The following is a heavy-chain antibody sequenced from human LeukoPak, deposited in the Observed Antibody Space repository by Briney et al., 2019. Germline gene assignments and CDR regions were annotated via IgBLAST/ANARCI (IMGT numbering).Heavy chain of an antibody. V-gene: IGHV4-59*08. D-gene: IGHD6-25*01. Sequence: KPSETLSLTCTVSGGSISTYYWSWIRQPPGKGLEWIGYVYYSGSTNYNPSLKSRVTMSVDTSKNQFSLKLKSVTAADTAVYYCARRLAAPGIHCFDYWGQGTLVTVSS. CDR3: ARRLAAPGIHCFDY. J-gene: IGHJ4*02. CDR1: GGSISTYY. CDR2: VYYSGST.